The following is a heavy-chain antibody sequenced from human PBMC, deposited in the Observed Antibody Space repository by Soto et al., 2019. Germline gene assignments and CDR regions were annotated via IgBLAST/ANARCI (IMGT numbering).Heavy chain of an antibody. CDR2: ISGSGATT. J-gene: IGHJ3*02. D-gene: IGHD6-6*01. CDR1: GFTFTTYA. Sequence: PGGSLRLSCAASGFTFTTYAMSWVRQAPGKGLAWVSAISGSGATTYYADSVKGRFTISRDNSKNTLYLQMNSLRAEDTAVYYCAKHVGLAARSCAIDIWGQGTMVTVSS. V-gene: IGHV3-23*01. CDR3: AKHVGLAARSCAIDI.